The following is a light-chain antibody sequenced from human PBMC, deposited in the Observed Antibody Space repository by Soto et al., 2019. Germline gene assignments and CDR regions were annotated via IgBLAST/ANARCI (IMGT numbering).Light chain of an antibody. J-gene: IGKJ5*01. Sequence: MTQSPPTLPVSPGERATLSCRASQSVGSDLAWYQQKPGQAPRLLIYDASTRATGIPVRFSGSGSGTEFTLTISSLQSEDFAVYYCHQYNYLITFGQGTRLQMK. CDR1: QSVGSD. V-gene: IGKV3-15*01. CDR3: HQYNYLIT. CDR2: DAS.